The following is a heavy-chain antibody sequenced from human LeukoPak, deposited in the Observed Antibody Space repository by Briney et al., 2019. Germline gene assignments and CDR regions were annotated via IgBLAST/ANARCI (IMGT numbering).Heavy chain of an antibody. D-gene: IGHD1-26*01. CDR2: IKQDGSEK. CDR3: AREGGEWELLRTFDY. Sequence: GGSLRLSCAASGFTFSSYWMSWVRQAPGKGLEWVANIKQDGSEKYYVDSVKGRFTISRDNAKNSLYLQMNSLRAEDTAVYYCAREGGEWELLRTFDYWGQGTLVTVSS. J-gene: IGHJ4*02. V-gene: IGHV3-7*01. CDR1: GFTFSSYW.